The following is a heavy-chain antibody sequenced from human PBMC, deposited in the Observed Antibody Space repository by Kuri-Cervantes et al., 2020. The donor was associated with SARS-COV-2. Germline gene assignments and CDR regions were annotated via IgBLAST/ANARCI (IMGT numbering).Heavy chain of an antibody. CDR1: GFTFSSYG. J-gene: IGHJ4*02. V-gene: IGHV3-30*18. CDR2: ISYDGSNK. Sequence: GESLKISCAASGFTFSSYGMHWVRQAPGKGLEWVAVISYDGSNKYYADSVKGRFTISRDNSKNTLYLQMNSLRAEDTAVYYCAKGGETAYDSSLDYWGQGTLVIVSS. CDR3: AKGGETAYDSSLDY. D-gene: IGHD3-22*01.